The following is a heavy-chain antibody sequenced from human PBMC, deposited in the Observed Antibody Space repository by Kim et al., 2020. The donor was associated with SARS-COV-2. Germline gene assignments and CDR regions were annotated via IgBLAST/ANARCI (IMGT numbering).Heavy chain of an antibody. CDR3: ASQGLATRNLYYFDY. CDR1: GYSFTSYW. Sequence: GESLKISCKGSGYSFTSYWIGWVRQMPGKGLEWMGIIYPGDSDTRYSPSFQGQVTISADKSISTAYLQWSSLKASDTAMYYCASQGLATRNLYYFDYWGQGTLVTVSS. CDR2: IYPGDSDT. V-gene: IGHV5-51*01. J-gene: IGHJ4*02. D-gene: IGHD5-12*01.